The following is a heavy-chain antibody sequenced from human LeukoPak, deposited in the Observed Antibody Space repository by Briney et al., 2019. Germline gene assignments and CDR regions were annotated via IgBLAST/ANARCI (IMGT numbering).Heavy chain of an antibody. J-gene: IGHJ6*03. D-gene: IGHD3-22*01. CDR1: GYTFTSYG. CDR2: IIPIFGTA. V-gene: IGHV1-69*05. CDR3: ARASPMIVVVITGGTGYYYYMDV. Sequence: SVKVSCKASGYTFTSYGISWVRQAPGQGLEWMGGIIPIFGTANYAQKFQGRVTITTDESTSTAYMELSSLRSEDTAVYYCARASPMIVVVITGGTGYYYYMDVWGKGTTVTVSS.